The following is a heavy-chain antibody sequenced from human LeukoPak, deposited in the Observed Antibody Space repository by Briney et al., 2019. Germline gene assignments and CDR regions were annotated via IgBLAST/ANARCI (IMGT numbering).Heavy chain of an antibody. CDR3: ASLITMVRGVIIPLDY. CDR1: GFTFSSYA. CDR2: ISYDGSNK. Sequence: GGSLRLSCAASGFTFSSYAMHWVRQAPGKGLEWVAVISYDGSNKYYADSVKGRFTISRDNSKNTLYLQMNSLRAEDTAVYYCASLITMVRGVIIPLDYWGQGTLVTVSS. D-gene: IGHD3-10*01. J-gene: IGHJ4*02. V-gene: IGHV3-30-3*01.